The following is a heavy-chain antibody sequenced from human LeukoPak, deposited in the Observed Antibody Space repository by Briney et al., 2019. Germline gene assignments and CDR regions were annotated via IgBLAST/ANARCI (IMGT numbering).Heavy chain of an antibody. CDR3: ARYGNGEWLAHYAFDM. Sequence: GGSLRLSCAASGFGVSNYWMSWVRQAPGRGLEWVANIRQDGREKYYVDSVKGRFTISRDNADNSLYLQMNSLKVEDTAVYYCARYGNGEWLAHYAFDMWGQGTMVTVSS. V-gene: IGHV3-7*01. D-gene: IGHD6-19*01. CDR1: GFGVSNYW. CDR2: IRQDGREK. J-gene: IGHJ3*02.